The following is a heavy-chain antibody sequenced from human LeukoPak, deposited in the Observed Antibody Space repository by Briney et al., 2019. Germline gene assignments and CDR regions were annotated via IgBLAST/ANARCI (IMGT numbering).Heavy chain of an antibody. CDR3: ARGGKYCTNGVCFYFDY. CDR1: GYTFTGYY. V-gene: IGHV1-2*02. D-gene: IGHD2-8*01. Sequence: ASVKVSCKASGYTFTGYYMHWVRQAPGQGLEWMGWINPNSGGTNYAQKFQGRVTMTRDTSISTAYMELSRLRSDDTAVYYCARGGKYCTNGVCFYFDYWGQGTLVTVSS. CDR2: INPNSGGT. J-gene: IGHJ4*02.